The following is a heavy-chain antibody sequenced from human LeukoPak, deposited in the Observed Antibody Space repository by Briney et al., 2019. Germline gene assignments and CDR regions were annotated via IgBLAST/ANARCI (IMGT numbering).Heavy chain of an antibody. Sequence: SETLSLTCTVSGGSISSSSYYWGWIRQPPGKGLEWIGSIYYSGSTYYNPSLKSRVTISVDTSKNQFSLKLSSVTAADTAVYYCARRISFCWFDPWGQGTLVAVSS. CDR1: GGSISSSSYY. V-gene: IGHV4-39*01. CDR2: IYYSGST. D-gene: IGHD2-15*01. CDR3: ARRISFCWFDP. J-gene: IGHJ5*02.